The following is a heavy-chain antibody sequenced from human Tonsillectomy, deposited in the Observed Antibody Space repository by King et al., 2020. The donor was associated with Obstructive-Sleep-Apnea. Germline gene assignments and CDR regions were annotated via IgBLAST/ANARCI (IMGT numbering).Heavy chain of an antibody. D-gene: IGHD3-22*01. CDR2: IWYYGSIY. J-gene: IGHJ4*02. V-gene: IGHV3-33*06. CDR1: GFTFSKYG. CDR3: GKPVGLYYDGSAIDY. Sequence: VQLVESGGGVVQPGRSLRLSCAASGFTFSKYGMQWVRQAPGKGLEWVAVIWYYGSIYYYADCVKGRFTISRDHSKNTLLLQMSGLTAEETAVYYCGKPVGLYYDGSAIDYWGQGTLVTVSS.